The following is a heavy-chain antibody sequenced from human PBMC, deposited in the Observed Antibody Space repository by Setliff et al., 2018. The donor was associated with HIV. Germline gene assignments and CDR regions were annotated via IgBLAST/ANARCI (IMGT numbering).Heavy chain of an antibody. CDR2: MNPNSGNR. CDR1: GYTFTMYD. CDR3: ARYSNFDY. J-gene: IGHJ4*02. Sequence: ASVKVSCKASGYTFTMYDINWFREATGQGLEWMGWMNPNSGNRGYAEKFQGRITATRNASMTTVYMELSSLKSEDTAVYYCARYSNFDYWGQGTLVTVSS. D-gene: IGHD4-4*01. V-gene: IGHV1-8*01.